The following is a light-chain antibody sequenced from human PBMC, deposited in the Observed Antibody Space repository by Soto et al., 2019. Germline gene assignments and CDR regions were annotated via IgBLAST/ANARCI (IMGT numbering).Light chain of an antibody. J-gene: IGKJ5*01. V-gene: IGKV3-15*01. CDR1: QSVKSN. CDR3: QQYNNWPPIT. CDR2: GAS. Sequence: ETVMTQSPATLSVSPGERATLSCRASQSVKSNLAWYQQKPGQAPRLLIYGASTRASGVPARFSGGGSGTEFTLTISSLQSDDFAVYHCQQYNNWPPITFGQGTRLETK.